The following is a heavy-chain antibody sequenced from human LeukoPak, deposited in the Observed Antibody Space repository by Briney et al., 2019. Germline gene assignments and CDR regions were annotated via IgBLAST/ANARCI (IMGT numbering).Heavy chain of an antibody. Sequence: GGSLRLSCAASGFTFSSYAMHWVRQAPGKGLEWVAVISYDGSNKYYADSVKGRFTISRDNSKNTLYLQMNSLRAEDTAVYYCARDPFDYWGQGTLVTVSS. CDR1: GFTFSSYA. J-gene: IGHJ4*02. CDR3: ARDPFDY. V-gene: IGHV3-30-3*01. CDR2: ISYDGSNK.